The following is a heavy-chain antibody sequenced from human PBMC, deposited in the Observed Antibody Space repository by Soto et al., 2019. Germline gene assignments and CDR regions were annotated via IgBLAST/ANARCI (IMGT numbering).Heavy chain of an antibody. D-gene: IGHD3-22*01. CDR2: IYPGDSDS. CDR3: ASGYDSSGYLVSGPPDAFDI. V-gene: IGHV5-51*01. CDR1: GYRFTDYW. J-gene: IGHJ3*02. Sequence: GESLKISCQVSGYRFTDYWIGWVRQIPWKGLEWMGIIYPGDSDSRYSPSFQGQVTISADKSISTAYLQWSSLKASDTAMYYCASGYDSSGYLVSGPPDAFDIWGQGTMVTGSS.